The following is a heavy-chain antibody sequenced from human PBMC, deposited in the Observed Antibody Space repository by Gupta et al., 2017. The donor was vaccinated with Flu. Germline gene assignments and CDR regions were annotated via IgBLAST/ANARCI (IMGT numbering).Heavy chain of an antibody. J-gene: IGHJ6*01. CDR2: ISHDGTKN. D-gene: IGHD5-18*01. Sequence: QERVVESGGGLVQPGTSLSLSCVASGFSFSNYGLPGVRQAAGKGLEWVAGISHDGTKNYHADFVKGRCNISRDNSKNTLYMQMSGLRTEDTAVYYGAKDWRWNNNSYGMNVWGQGTTVTVSS. CDR3: AKDWRWNNNSYGMNV. V-gene: IGHV3-30*18. CDR1: GFSFSNYG.